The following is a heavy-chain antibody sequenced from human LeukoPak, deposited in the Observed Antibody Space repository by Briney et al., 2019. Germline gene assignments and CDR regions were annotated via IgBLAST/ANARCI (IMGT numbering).Heavy chain of an antibody. CDR1: GGSISSYY. Sequence: SETLSLTCTVSGGSISSYYWSWIRQPPGKGLEWIGYIYYSGSTNYNPSLKSRVTISVDTSKNQFSLKLSSVTAADTAVYYCARSIPSMGPETNNWFDPWGQGTLVTVSS. CDR2: IYYSGST. J-gene: IGHJ5*02. V-gene: IGHV4-59*01. D-gene: IGHD3-10*01. CDR3: ARSIPSMGPETNNWFDP.